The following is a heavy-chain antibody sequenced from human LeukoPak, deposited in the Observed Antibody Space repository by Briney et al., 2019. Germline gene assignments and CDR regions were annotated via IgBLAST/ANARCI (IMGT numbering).Heavy chain of an antibody. D-gene: IGHD3-16*02. CDR1: GFTLRSYV. J-gene: IGHJ4*02. CDR3: AKSPDLGGVIVHFDF. V-gene: IGHV3-30*18. Sequence: GGSLRLSCVASGFTLRSYVMNWVRQAPGKGLEWVAGISHDGSNKYYADSAKGRFTISRDNSKNRLDLQMNSLRAEDTAVYYCAKSPDLGGVIVHFDFWGQGTLVTVSS. CDR2: ISHDGSNK.